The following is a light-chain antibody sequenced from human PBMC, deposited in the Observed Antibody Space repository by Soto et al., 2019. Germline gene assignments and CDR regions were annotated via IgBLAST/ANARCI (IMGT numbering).Light chain of an antibody. J-gene: IGKJ2*01. Sequence: EIVLTQSPGTLSLSPGERATLSCRASQSVSSSYLAWYQQKPVQAPRLLIYGASSRATGIPDRFSGSGSGKDFTLTISRLEPEDFAVYYCHQYGSSPMYTFGQGTKLEI. CDR1: QSVSSSY. V-gene: IGKV3-20*01. CDR3: HQYGSSPMYT. CDR2: GAS.